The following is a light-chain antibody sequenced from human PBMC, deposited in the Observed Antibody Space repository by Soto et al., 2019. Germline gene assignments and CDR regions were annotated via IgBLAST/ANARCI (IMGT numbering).Light chain of an antibody. CDR2: EVR. J-gene: IGLJ1*01. CDR1: SSDVGAYDY. Sequence: QSALTQHASVSGSPGQSITISCTGTSSDVGAYDYVSWYQQHPGKVPKLIIYEVRYRPSGVSDRFSASKSGNTASLTISGLQAEDEADYYCCSKTSSSTYVFLTATKLTVL. V-gene: IGLV2-14*01. CDR3: CSKTSSSTYV.